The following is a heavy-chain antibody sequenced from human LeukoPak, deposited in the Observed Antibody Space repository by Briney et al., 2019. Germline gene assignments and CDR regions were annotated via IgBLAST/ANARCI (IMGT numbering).Heavy chain of an antibody. Sequence: SETLSLTCTVSGGSVSSGTYYWTCIRQPAGKGLECIGRIYTSGSTNFNPSLKSRVSISLDTSQNQFSLKVSTVTAADTAVYYCARDARGVRLGAFDIWGQGTMVTVSS. CDR1: GGSVSSGTYY. V-gene: IGHV4-61*02. CDR2: IYTSGST. CDR3: ARDARGVRLGAFDI. J-gene: IGHJ3*02. D-gene: IGHD3-10*01.